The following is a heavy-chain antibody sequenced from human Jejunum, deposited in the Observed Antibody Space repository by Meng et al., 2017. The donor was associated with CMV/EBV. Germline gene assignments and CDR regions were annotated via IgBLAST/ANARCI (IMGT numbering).Heavy chain of an antibody. CDR2: INIDGTST. CDR3: TRDVRRGWFDP. CDR1: AFTLSRHW. V-gene: IGHV3-74*01. J-gene: IGHJ5*02. Sequence: AASAFTLSRHWMPWVRQVPGKGLVWVSRINIDGTSTTYADSVKGRFTISRDNAENTLYLQMNSLRVEDTAVYFCTRDVRRGWFDPWGQGTLVTVSS.